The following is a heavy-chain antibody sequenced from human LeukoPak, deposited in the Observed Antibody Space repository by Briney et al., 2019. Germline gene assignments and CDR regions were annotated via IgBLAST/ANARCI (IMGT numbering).Heavy chain of an antibody. CDR1: GFTVSDS. J-gene: IGHJ1*01. D-gene: IGHD3-10*01. V-gene: IGHV3-21*01. CDR3: AREKFADGYFQH. CDR2: INSNSNYI. Sequence: GGSLRLSCAASGFTVSDSMNWVRQAPGKGLEWVSSINSNSNYIYYADSVKGRFTISRDNAKDSPYLQMNSLRAEDTAVYYCAREKFADGYFQHWGQGTLVTVSS.